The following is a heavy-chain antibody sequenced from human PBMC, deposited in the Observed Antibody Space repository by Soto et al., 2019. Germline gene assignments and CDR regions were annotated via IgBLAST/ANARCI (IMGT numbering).Heavy chain of an antibody. J-gene: IGHJ6*03. V-gene: IGHV1-69*04. CDR2: IIPILGIA. CDR3: AREPGIAVAGTAATHYYYYYMDV. D-gene: IGHD6-19*01. Sequence: SVKVSCKASGGTFSSYTISWVRQAPGQGLEWMGRIIPILGIANYAQKFQGRVTITADKSTSTAYMELSSLRSEDTAVYYCAREPGIAVAGTAATHYYYYYMDVWGKGTTVTVSS. CDR1: GGTFSSYT.